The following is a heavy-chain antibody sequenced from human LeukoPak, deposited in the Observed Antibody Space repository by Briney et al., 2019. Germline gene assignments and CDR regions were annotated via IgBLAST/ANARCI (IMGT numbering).Heavy chain of an antibody. CDR3: ARFPPGGSGSPSSDAFDI. CDR1: GYTFTGYY. J-gene: IGHJ3*02. Sequence: ASVKVSCKASGYTFTGYYMHWVRQAPGQGLEWMEWINPNSGGTNYAQKFQGRVTMTRDTSISTAYMELSRLRSDDTAVYYCARFPPGGSGSPSSDAFDIWGQGTMVTVSS. V-gene: IGHV1-2*02. D-gene: IGHD1-26*01. CDR2: INPNSGGT.